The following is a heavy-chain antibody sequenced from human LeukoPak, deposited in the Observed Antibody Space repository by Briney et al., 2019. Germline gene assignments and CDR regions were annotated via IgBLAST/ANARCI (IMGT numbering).Heavy chain of an antibody. CDR1: GFTFSGNH. V-gene: IGHV3-66*02. CDR3: ARDPRDGYGHFDH. Sequence: PGGSLRLSCAASGFTFSGNHMNWVRQAPGKGLEWISVIYIDGYTYYADSVKGRFTISRDNSKNTLYLQTNSLKPEDTAIYYCARDPRDGYGHFDHWGQGTLVTVSS. J-gene: IGHJ4*02. CDR2: IYIDGYT. D-gene: IGHD5-24*01.